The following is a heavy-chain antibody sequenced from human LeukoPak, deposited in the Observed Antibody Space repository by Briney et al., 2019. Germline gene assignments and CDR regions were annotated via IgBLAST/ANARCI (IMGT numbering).Heavy chain of an antibody. CDR1: GGPIRSGDYY. D-gene: IGHD6-6*01. J-gene: IGHJ4*02. CDR2: IYYSGST. Sequence: SETLSLTCTVSGGPIRSGDYYWSWIRQPPGQGLEWIGYIYYSGSTYYNPSLKSRVTISVDTSKNQFSLNLNSVTAADTAVYYCAGFTISSEALVYWGQGTLVTVSS. CDR3: AGFTISSEALVY. V-gene: IGHV4-30-4*08.